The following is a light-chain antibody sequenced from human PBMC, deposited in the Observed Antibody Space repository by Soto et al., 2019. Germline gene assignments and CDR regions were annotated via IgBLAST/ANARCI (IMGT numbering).Light chain of an antibody. V-gene: IGLV2-8*01. CDR2: DVS. CDR1: MRDVGAYNL. Sequence: QSALTQPASVSGSPGQSITISCAGTMRDVGAYNLVSWHQQHPGKGPRLMIYDVSKRPSGIPDRFSGSKSGYMAFLTVSGLQAEDEADYYCSSFVGGNTYVFGTGTKLTVL. J-gene: IGLJ1*01. CDR3: SSFVGGNTYV.